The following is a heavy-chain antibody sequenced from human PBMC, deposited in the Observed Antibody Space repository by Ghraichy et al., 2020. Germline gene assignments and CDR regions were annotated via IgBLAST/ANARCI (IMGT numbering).Heavy chain of an antibody. CDR2: INHSGST. D-gene: IGHD2-8*01. J-gene: IGHJ6*03. V-gene: IGHV4-34*01. Sequence: SQTLSLTCAVYGGSFSGYYWSWIRQPPGKGLEWIGEINHSGSTNYNPSLKSRVTISVDTSKNQFSLKLSSVTAADTAVYYCARGCRVYEPYYYYYMDVWGKGTTVTVSS. CDR1: GGSFSGYY. CDR3: ARGCRVYEPYYYYYMDV.